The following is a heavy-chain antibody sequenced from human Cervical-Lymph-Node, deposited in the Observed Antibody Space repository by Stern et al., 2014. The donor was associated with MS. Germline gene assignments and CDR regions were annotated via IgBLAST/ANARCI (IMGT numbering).Heavy chain of an antibody. J-gene: IGHJ4*02. CDR3: AKDSRSWAWGLFDY. V-gene: IGHV3-30*18. CDR2: ISNDGSHE. D-gene: IGHD3-16*01. CDR1: GFSFSDFG. Sequence: QVQLQESGGGVVQPGRSLRLSCAASGFSFSDFGMHWVRQAPGKGLEWVATISNDGSHEYYEDSVKDQFSISRDNSKNTLYLQMNSLSADDTAVYYCAKDSRSWAWGLFDYWGQGALVTVSS.